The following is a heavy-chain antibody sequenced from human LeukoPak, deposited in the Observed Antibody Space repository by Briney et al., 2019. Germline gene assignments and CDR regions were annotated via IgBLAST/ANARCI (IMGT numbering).Heavy chain of an antibody. D-gene: IGHD1-26*01. Sequence: GGSLRLSCAASGFTFSSYAMSWVRQAPGKGLEWVSSIRGRGDNTYYADSVKGRFTISRDNSKNTLYLQMNSLRAEDTAVYYCAKFNGLKFPSLIDYWGQGTLVTVSS. CDR3: AKFNGLKFPSLIDY. J-gene: IGHJ4*02. CDR2: IRGRGDNT. V-gene: IGHV3-23*01. CDR1: GFTFSSYA.